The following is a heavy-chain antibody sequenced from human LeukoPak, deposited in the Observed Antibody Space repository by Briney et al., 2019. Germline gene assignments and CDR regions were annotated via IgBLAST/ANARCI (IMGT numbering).Heavy chain of an antibody. Sequence: PSETLSLTCTVSGGSISSSSYYWGWIRQPPGKGLEWIGSIYYSGSTYYSPSLNGRVTISVDTTKNQFSLKLTSVTAADMAVYYCARLSYNWNTGYWGQGTLVTVSS. CDR2: IYYSGST. CDR1: GGSISSSSYY. D-gene: IGHD1/OR15-1a*01. J-gene: IGHJ4*02. CDR3: ARLSYNWNTGY. V-gene: IGHV4-39*01.